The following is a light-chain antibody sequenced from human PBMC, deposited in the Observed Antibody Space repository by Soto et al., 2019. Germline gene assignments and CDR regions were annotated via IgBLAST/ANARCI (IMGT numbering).Light chain of an antibody. J-gene: IGLJ1*01. V-gene: IGLV2-14*03. CDR1: SSDVGAYGY. CDR3: FSFTTSWTHV. CDR2: EVS. Sequence: QSVLTQPASVSGSPGQSITISCTGTSSDVGAYGYVSWFQQYPGKAPKLIISEVSNRPSGVSNRFSGSKSGNAASLTISGLQAEDEAEYFCFSFTTSWTHVFGTGTKVTVL.